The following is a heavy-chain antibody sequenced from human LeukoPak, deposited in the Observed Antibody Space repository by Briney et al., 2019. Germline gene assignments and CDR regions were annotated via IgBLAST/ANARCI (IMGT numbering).Heavy chain of an antibody. D-gene: IGHD3-22*01. J-gene: IGHJ4*02. Sequence: PSETLSLICTVSGDSITSGSYYWGWIRQTPGKGLEWIGNIYSDGDTSFNPSLKSRITMSVDTSKNQFSLKLNSVTAADTAVYFCARDSGFWLYWGQGTLVCVSS. CDR3: ARDSGFWLY. CDR1: GDSITSGSYY. V-gene: IGHV4-39*07. CDR2: IYSDGDT.